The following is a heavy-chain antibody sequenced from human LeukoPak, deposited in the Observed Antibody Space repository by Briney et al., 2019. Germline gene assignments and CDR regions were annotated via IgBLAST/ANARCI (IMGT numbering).Heavy chain of an antibody. Sequence: SETLSLTCAVYGGSFSGYYWSWIRQPPGKGLEWIGEINHSGSTKYNPPLKSRVTISVDTSKNQFSLKLSSVTAADTAVYYCARGLAVAGTILDYWGQGTLVTVFS. CDR2: INHSGST. J-gene: IGHJ4*02. V-gene: IGHV4-34*01. CDR3: ARGLAVAGTILDY. CDR1: GGSFSGYY. D-gene: IGHD6-19*01.